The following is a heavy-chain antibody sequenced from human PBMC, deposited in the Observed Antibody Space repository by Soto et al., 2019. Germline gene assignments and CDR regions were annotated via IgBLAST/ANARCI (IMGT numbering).Heavy chain of an antibody. D-gene: IGHD6-19*01. CDR3: ARAFSQWLVRPIGY. V-gene: IGHV3-48*02. J-gene: IGHJ4*02. CDR2: ISSSSSTI. Sequence: PGGFLRLSCAASEFTFSSYSMNWVRQAPGKGLEWASYISSSSSTIYYADSVKGRFTISRDNAKNSLYLQMNSLRDEDTAVYCARAFSQWLVRPIGYWGQGTLVTVSS. CDR1: EFTFSSYS.